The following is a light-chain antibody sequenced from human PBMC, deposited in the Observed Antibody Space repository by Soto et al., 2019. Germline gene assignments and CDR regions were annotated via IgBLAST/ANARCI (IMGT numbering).Light chain of an antibody. CDR3: SSSTSSGTVL. Sequence: QSVLTQPPSVSGAPGQRVTISCTGTRSNIGAGFDVHWYQQLPGTAPKLLIYDNNNRPSGVPDRFSGSKSGTSASLAITGLQAEDEADYYCSSSTSSGTVLFGGGTKVTVL. V-gene: IGLV1-40*01. CDR1: RSNIGAGFD. J-gene: IGLJ3*02. CDR2: DNN.